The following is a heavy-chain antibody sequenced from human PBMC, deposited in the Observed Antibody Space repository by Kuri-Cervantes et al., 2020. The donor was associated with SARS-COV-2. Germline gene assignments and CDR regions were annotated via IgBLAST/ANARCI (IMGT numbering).Heavy chain of an antibody. Sequence: GGSLRLSCAASGFTVSSNYMSWVRQAPGKGLEWVSVIYSGGSTYYADSVKGRFTISRDDSKNTLYLQMNSLRAEDTAVYYCAKDRRYCSGGSCFPPRGGAFDYWGQGTLVTVSS. CDR2: IYSGGST. D-gene: IGHD2-15*01. V-gene: IGHV3-53*01. J-gene: IGHJ4*02. CDR1: GFTVSSNY. CDR3: AKDRRYCSGGSCFPPRGGAFDY.